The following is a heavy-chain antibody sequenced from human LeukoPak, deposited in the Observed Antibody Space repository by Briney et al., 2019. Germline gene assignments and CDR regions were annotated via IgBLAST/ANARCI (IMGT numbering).Heavy chain of an antibody. J-gene: IGHJ3*02. Sequence: GGSLRLSCEASGLIFSSYWMSWVRQAPGKGLEWVANIKKDGSEMYYVDSVKGRFTISRDNAKNSPYLQMNSLRADDTAVYHCARQETSSYNGAFDIWGQGTMVTVSS. D-gene: IGHD1-26*01. CDR3: ARQETSSYNGAFDI. CDR1: GLIFSSYW. V-gene: IGHV3-7*01. CDR2: IKKDGSEM.